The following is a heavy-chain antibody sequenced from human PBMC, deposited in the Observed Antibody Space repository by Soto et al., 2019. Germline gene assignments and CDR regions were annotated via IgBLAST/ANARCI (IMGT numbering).Heavy chain of an antibody. V-gene: IGHV3-7*01. CDR1: GFTFSSYW. CDR3: AREKKGGIAAAGIYYYYYMDV. J-gene: IGHJ6*03. CDR2: IKQDGSEK. Sequence: PGGSLRLSCAASGFTFSSYWMSWVRQAPGKGLEWVVNIKQDGSEKYYVDSVKGRFTISRDNAKNSLYLQMNSLRAEDTAVYYCAREKKGGIAAAGIYYYYYMDVWGKGTTVTVSS. D-gene: IGHD6-13*01.